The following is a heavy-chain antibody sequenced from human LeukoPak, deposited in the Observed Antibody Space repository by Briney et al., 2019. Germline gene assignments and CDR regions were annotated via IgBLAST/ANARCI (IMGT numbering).Heavy chain of an antibody. J-gene: IGHJ2*01. V-gene: IGHV3-30*18. CDR1: GFIFSTYS. CDR2: ISSVGSNK. Sequence: PARSLRLSCAASGFIFSTYSIHWVRQAPGKGLEWVAVISSVGSNKYYADSVKGRFTISRDNFKNTLYLQMNSLRAEDTAGYYCAKDWGNEYQPRRGTFDLWGRGTLVTVSS. D-gene: IGHD3-16*01. CDR3: AKDWGNEYQPRRGTFDL.